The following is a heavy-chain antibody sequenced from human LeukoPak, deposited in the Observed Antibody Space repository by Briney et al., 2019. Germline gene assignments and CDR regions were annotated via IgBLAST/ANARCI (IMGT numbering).Heavy chain of an antibody. J-gene: IGHJ4*02. CDR3: AKNPGSTQNRIFDY. V-gene: IGHV3-23*01. Sequence: GGSLRLSCAASGFTFSSYAMSWVRQAPGKGLEWGSAISGSGGSTYYADSVKGRFTISRDNSKNTLYLQMNSLRAEDTAVYYCAKNPGSTQNRIFDYWGQGTLVTVSS. D-gene: IGHD1-14*01. CDR2: ISGSGGST. CDR1: GFTFSSYA.